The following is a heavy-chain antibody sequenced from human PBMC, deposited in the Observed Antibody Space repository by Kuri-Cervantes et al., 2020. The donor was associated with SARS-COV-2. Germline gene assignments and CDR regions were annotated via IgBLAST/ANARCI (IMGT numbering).Heavy chain of an antibody. J-gene: IGHJ4*02. CDR2: ISYDGSNT. CDR1: GFTFSSYA. V-gene: IGHV3-30-3*01. Sequence: GESRKISCAASGFTFSSYAIHWVRQAPGKGLEWVAIISYDGSNTYYADSVKGRFTISRDNSKNTLYLQMNSLRTEDTAIYYCARDRVGVHDYWGQGTLVTVSS. CDR3: ARDRVGVHDY. D-gene: IGHD2-21*01.